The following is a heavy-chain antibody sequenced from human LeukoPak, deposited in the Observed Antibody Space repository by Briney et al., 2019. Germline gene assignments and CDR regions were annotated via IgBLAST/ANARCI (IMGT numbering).Heavy chain of an antibody. J-gene: IGHJ4*02. CDR1: GFTFSTYS. CDR2: ISSSSSYI. D-gene: IGHD3-9*01. V-gene: IGHV3-21*01. Sequence: GGSLRLSCAASGFTFSTYSMNWVRQAPGKGLEWVSSISSSSSYIYYADSVKGRFTISRDNAKNSLYLKMNSLRAEDTAAYYCARPLGDILTGPGYWGQGTLVTVSS. CDR3: ARPLGDILTGPGY.